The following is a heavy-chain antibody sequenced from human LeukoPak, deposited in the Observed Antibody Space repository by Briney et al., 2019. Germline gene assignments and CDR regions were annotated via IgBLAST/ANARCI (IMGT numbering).Heavy chain of an antibody. D-gene: IGHD5-18*01. J-gene: IGHJ4*02. CDR1: GFTVRSIY. CDR3: ARDRGYGYGFFDY. V-gene: IGHV3-53*01. Sequence: PGGSLRLSCAASGFTVRSIYMTWVRQAPRKGLEWVSSFYSGGSSYYADSVKGRFIISRDSSTDTLYLQINSLRVEDTAVYFCARDRGYGYGFFDYWGQGTLVTVSS. CDR2: FYSGGSS.